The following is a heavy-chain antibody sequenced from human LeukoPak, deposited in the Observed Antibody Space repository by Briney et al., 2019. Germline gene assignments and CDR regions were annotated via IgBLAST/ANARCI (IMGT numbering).Heavy chain of an antibody. V-gene: IGHV3-23*01. CDR2: ISGSGGST. J-gene: IGHJ4*02. D-gene: IGHD5-18*01. CDR1: GFTFSSYA. CDR3: AKDLSRKQLWPSYYSDY. Sequence: GGSLRLSCAASGFTFSSYAMSWVRQAPGKGLEWVSAISGSGGSTYYADSVKGRFTISRDNSKNTLYLQMNSLRAEDTAVYYCAKDLSRKQLWPSYYSDYWGQGTLVTVSS.